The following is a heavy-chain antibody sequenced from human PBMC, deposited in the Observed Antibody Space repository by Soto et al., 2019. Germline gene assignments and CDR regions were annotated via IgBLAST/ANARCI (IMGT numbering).Heavy chain of an antibody. Sequence: QVQLVQSGAEVKKPGSSVKVSCKASGGTFSSYAISWVRQAPGQGLEWMGGIIPIFGTANYAQKFQGRVTIPADEATSTAYMELGSLRSEDTAVYYWARGGGGIAARGGEYYYGMDVWGQGTTVTVSS. CDR1: GGTFSSYA. CDR2: IIPIFGTA. J-gene: IGHJ6*02. D-gene: IGHD6-25*01. CDR3: ARGGGGIAARGGEYYYGMDV. V-gene: IGHV1-69*12.